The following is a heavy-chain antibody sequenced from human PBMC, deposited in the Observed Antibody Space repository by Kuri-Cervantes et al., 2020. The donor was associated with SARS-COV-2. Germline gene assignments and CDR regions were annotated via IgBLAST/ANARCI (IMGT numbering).Heavy chain of an antibody. CDR3: ARDFPYCSGDCYLDY. D-gene: IGHD2-21*01. CDR2: IIPILGIA. J-gene: IGHJ4*02. V-gene: IGHV1-69*04. CDR1: GGTFSSYA. Sequence: SVKVSCKASGGTFSSYAISWVRQAPGQGLEWMGRIIPILGIATYAQKFQGRVTITADKSTSTAYMELSSLRSEDTAVYYCARDFPYCSGDCYLDYWGQGTLVTVSS.